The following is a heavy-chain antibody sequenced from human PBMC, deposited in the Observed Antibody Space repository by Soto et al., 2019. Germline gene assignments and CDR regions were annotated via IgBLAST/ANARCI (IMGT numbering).Heavy chain of an antibody. CDR2: IYYSGST. J-gene: IGHJ4*02. D-gene: IGHD4-17*01. Sequence: ETLSLTCTVPVGSISSSSYYWGWILQRPGKGLEWIGSIYYSGSTYYNPSLKSQVTISVDTSKNQFSLKLSSVTAADTAVYYCARLGTTVTTRRVFDYWGRGTLVTVSS. CDR3: ARLGTTVTTRRVFDY. CDR1: VGSISSSSYY. V-gene: IGHV4-39*01.